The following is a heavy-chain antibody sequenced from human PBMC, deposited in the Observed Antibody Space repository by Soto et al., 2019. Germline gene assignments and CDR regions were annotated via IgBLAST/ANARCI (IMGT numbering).Heavy chain of an antibody. D-gene: IGHD2-21*02. CDR1: GFTFSSYA. CDR2: ISYDGSNK. J-gene: IGHJ4*02. CDR3: ARGVTLEYYFDY. Sequence: HPGGSLRLSCAASGFTFSSYAMHWVRQAPGKGLEWVAVISYDGSNKYYADSVKGRFTISRDNSKNTLYLQMNSLRAEDTAVYYCARGVTLEYYFDYWGQGTLVTVAS. V-gene: IGHV3-30-3*01.